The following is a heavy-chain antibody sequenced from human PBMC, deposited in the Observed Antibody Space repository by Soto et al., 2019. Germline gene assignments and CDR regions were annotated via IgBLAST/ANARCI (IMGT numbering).Heavy chain of an antibody. CDR2: ISYDGNNE. Sequence: XGCLRLSFAASGFTFSNFGMDWVRQAPGKGLEWVAVISYDGNNEYYADSVKGRFTISRDNSNDTLYLHMNSLRPDDTAVYFCLKDRAPLVVPFDSWGQRTLVTVSS. V-gene: IGHV3-30*18. CDR3: LKDRAPLVVPFDS. J-gene: IGHJ4*02. CDR1: GFTFSNFG. D-gene: IGHD2-2*01.